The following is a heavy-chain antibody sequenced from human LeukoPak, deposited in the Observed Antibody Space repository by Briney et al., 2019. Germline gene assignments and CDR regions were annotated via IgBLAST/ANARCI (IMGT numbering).Heavy chain of an antibody. Sequence: GGSLRLSCAASGSTFSYYGMHWVRQAPGKGLEWVAVISSDESNNYYADSVKGRFTISRDNSKNTLYLKLNSLRAEDTAVYYCAKKGDCSGGTCYPYYFDYWGQGTLVTVSS. CDR3: AKKGDCSGGTCYPYYFDY. J-gene: IGHJ4*02. CDR2: ISSDESNN. CDR1: GSTFSYYG. D-gene: IGHD2-15*01. V-gene: IGHV3-30*18.